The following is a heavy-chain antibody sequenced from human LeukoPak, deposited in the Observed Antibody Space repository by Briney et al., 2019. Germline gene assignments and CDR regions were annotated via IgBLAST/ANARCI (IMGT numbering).Heavy chain of an antibody. D-gene: IGHD5-18*01. J-gene: IGHJ4*02. Sequence: ASVKVSCKASGYTFTSYYMHWVRQAPGQGLEWMGIINPSGGSTSYAQKFQGRVTMTRDTSTSTVYMELGSLRSEDTAVYYCARDRPSKRGYSYGYLDYWGQGTLVTVSS. V-gene: IGHV1-46*01. CDR2: INPSGGST. CDR1: GYTFTSYY. CDR3: ARDRPSKRGYSYGYLDY.